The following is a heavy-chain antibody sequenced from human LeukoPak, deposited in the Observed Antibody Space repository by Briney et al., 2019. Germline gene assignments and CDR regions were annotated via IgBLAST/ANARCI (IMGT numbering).Heavy chain of an antibody. Sequence: PGGSLRLSCAASGFTFSSYEMNWVRKAPGKGLERVSYISSSSTIYYADSVKGRFTITRDNAKNSLYLQMNSLRVEDTAVYYCARGLWFGELSRNWFDPWGQGTLVTVSS. CDR1: GFTFSSYE. D-gene: IGHD3-10*01. CDR2: ISSSSTI. J-gene: IGHJ5*02. CDR3: ARGLWFGELSRNWFDP. V-gene: IGHV3-48*03.